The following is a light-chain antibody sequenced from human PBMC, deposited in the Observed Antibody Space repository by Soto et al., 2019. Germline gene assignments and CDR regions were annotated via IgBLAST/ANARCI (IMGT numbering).Light chain of an antibody. J-gene: IGLJ3*02. CDR3: QSADSSGTWV. CDR2: KDS. Sequence: SYELTQPPSVSVSPGQTARITCSGDALPKQYAHWYQQKPGQAPVLVIYKDSERPSGIPERFSGSSSGTTVTLTISRVQAEDEADYYCQSADSSGTWVFGGGTKLTVL. V-gene: IGLV3-25*02. CDR1: ALPKQY.